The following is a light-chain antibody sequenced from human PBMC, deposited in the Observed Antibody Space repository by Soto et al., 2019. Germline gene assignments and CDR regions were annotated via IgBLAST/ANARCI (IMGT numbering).Light chain of an antibody. CDR3: QQYDNSRWT. CDR2: GTS. V-gene: IGKV3-20*01. J-gene: IGKJ1*01. Sequence: EIVLTQSPGTLSLSPGERATLSCGASQSVGSTNLAWYQQKPGQAPRLLIYGTSSRPIGIPDGFSGSGSGTDFTLTISRLEPEDFAVYYCQQYDNSRWTFGQGTKVDIK. CDR1: QSVGSTN.